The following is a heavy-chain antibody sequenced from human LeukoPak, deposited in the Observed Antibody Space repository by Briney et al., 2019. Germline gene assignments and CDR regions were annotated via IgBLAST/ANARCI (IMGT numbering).Heavy chain of an antibody. V-gene: IGHV3-30*18. CDR2: ISYDGSNK. D-gene: IGHD3-22*01. Sequence: GGSLRLSCAASGFTFSSYGMHWVRQAPGKGLEWVAVISYDGSNKYYADSVKGRFTISRDNSKNTLYLQMNSLRAEDTAVYYCAKDYDSSGYYHYFDYWAREPWSPSPQ. CDR1: GFTFSSYG. J-gene: IGHJ4*02. CDR3: AKDYDSSGYYHYFDY.